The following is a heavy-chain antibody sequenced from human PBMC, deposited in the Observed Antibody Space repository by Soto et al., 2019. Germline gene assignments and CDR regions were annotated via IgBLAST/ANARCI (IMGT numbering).Heavy chain of an antibody. CDR1: GYTFTKYG. V-gene: IGHV1-18*01. CDR2: INPYNAKT. Sequence: QVQLVQSGAEVKKPGASVKVSCKASGYTFTKYGITWVRQAPGQGLERMGWINPYNAKTNSAQKFQGRVSMTTDTSSSTAYMEVLSLRSDDTAIYYCARGSDSLGWWGQGTLVTVSS. J-gene: IGHJ4*02. CDR3: ARGSDSLGW. D-gene: IGHD6-19*01.